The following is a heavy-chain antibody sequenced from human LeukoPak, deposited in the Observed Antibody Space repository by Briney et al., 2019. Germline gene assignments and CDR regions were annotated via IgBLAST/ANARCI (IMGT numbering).Heavy chain of an antibody. D-gene: IGHD5-18*01. Sequence: SETLSLTCAVYGGSFSGYYWSWIRQPPGEGREWIGENNHSGSTNYNPSLKSRVTISVDTSKNQFSLKLSSVTAADTVVYYCARGPNGAGYSADYYFDYWAQGTLVTVSS. CDR3: ARGPNGAGYSADYYFDY. CDR2: NNHSGST. V-gene: IGHV4-34*01. J-gene: IGHJ4*02. CDR1: GGSFSGYY.